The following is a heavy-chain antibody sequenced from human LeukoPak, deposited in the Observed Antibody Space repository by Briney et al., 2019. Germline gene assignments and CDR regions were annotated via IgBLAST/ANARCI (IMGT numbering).Heavy chain of an antibody. D-gene: IGHD3-22*01. CDR3: TRDPSYYYDSIGYNWFDP. CDR2: IRSKGYGGTT. Sequence: GGSLRLSCTASGFTFGDYAMNWVRQAPGKGLEWVGFIRSKGYGGTTEYAASVKGRFTISRDDSKSIAYRQMNSLKTEDTAVYYCTRDPSYYYDSIGYNWFDPWGQGTLVTVSS. CDR1: GFTFGDYA. V-gene: IGHV3-49*04. J-gene: IGHJ5*02.